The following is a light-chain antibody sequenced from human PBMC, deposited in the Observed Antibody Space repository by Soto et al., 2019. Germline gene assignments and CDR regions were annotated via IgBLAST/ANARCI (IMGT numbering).Light chain of an antibody. V-gene: IGKV3-20*01. Sequence: EIVLTQSPGTLSLSPGERATLSFRSSEGVNSSYLAWYQQKPGQPPRLLIYGASSSATGIPDRFSGSGSGTDFTLTITRLGPEDVAVYYCQHYRTSFGGGKKVEI. CDR2: GAS. CDR1: EGVNSSY. J-gene: IGKJ4*01. CDR3: QHYRTS.